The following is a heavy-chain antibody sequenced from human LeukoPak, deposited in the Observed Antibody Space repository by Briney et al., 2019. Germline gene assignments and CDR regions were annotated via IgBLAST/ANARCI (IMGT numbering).Heavy chain of an antibody. J-gene: IGHJ1*01. CDR1: GYTFTDFG. D-gene: IGHD1-14*01. Sequence: ASVKVSCKASGYTFTDFGFIWVRQAPGQGLEWMGWVSTYSGDTDYAKKFQDRVTMTTESSTQTTFMELRNLRSDDTAVYYCARAESMALYFLYWGQGTLVSVSS. V-gene: IGHV1-18*01. CDR2: VSTYSGDT. CDR3: ARAESMALYFLY.